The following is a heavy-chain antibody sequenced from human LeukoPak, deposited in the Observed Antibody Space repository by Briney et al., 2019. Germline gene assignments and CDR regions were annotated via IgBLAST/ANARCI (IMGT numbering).Heavy chain of an antibody. J-gene: IGHJ6*04. V-gene: IGHV3-48*03. CDR3: AELGITMIGGV. D-gene: IGHD3-10*02. Sequence: PGGSLRLSCAASGFTFGSYEMNWVRQAPGKGLEWVSYISSSGSTIYYADSVKGRFTISRDNAKNSLYPQMNSLRAEDTAVYYCAELGITMIGGVWGKGTTVTISS. CDR1: GFTFGSYE. CDR2: ISSSGSTI.